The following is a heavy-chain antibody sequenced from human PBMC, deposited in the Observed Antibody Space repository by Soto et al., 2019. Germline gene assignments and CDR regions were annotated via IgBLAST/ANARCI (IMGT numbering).Heavy chain of an antibody. D-gene: IGHD3-10*02. J-gene: IGHJ5*02. CDR2: INAGNGNT. CDR1: GYTFTNYA. V-gene: IGHV1-3*01. CDR3: GRCSGLNWFGP. Sequence: ASVKVSCKASGYTFTNYAMHWVRQAPGQRLEWMGWINAGNGNTKYSQKFQGRVTITRDTSASTAYMELSSLRSEDTAVYYCGRCSGLNWFGPWGQGTLVTVSS.